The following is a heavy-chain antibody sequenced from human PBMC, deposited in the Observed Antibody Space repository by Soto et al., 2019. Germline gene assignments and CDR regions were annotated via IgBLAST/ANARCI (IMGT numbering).Heavy chain of an antibody. J-gene: IGHJ1*01. CDR2: TIPIFGAA. D-gene: IGHD3-16*01. V-gene: IGHV1-69*12. Sequence: QVQLVQSGAEVKKPGSSVKVSCKASGGTFSSYTISWVRQAPGQGLEWMGGTIPIFGAANYAQKFQGRVTITADESTTTVYMELSSLRSGDTAVYYCASGLEYFHHWGQGTLVTVSS. CDR3: ASGLEYFHH. CDR1: GGTFSSYT.